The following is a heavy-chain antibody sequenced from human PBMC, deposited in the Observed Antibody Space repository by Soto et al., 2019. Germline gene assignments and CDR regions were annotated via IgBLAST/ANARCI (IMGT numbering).Heavy chain of an antibody. D-gene: IGHD6-13*01. CDR2: ISAYNGNT. CDR3: ARDLSLSYSSSRYDY. Sequence: ASVKVSCKASGYTFTSYGISWVRQAPGQGLEWMGWISAYNGNTNYAQKLQGRVTMTTDTSTSTAYMELRSLRSDDTAVYYCARDLSLSYSSSRYDYWGQGTLVTVSS. V-gene: IGHV1-18*04. CDR1: GYTFTSYG. J-gene: IGHJ4*02.